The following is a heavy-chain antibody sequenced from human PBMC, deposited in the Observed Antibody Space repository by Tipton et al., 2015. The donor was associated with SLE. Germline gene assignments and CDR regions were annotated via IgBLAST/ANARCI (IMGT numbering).Heavy chain of an antibody. CDR1: GGSISSYY. CDR2: IYYSGST. CDR3: ARGGPTYYDFWCGYYPLGYFDL. Sequence: TLSLTCTVSGGSISSYYWSWIRQPPGKGLEWIGYIYYSGSTNYNPSLKSRVSISVDTSKNQFSLKLSSVTAADTAVYYCARGGPTYYDFWCGYYPLGYFDLWGRGTLVTVSS. V-gene: IGHV4-59*12. D-gene: IGHD3-3*01. J-gene: IGHJ2*01.